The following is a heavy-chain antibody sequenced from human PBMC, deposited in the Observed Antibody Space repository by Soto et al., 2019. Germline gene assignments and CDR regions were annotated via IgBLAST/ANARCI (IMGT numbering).Heavy chain of an antibody. D-gene: IGHD4-17*01. CDR2: IYGDNDK. J-gene: IGHJ4*02. CDR1: GFSLSNSGVG. V-gene: IGHV2-5*02. Sequence: QITLKESGPSPVKPTQTLTVTCTFSGFSLSNSGVGVAWIRQPPGKALEWLALIYGDNDKRYSPSLKTRLTITKDTSKNQVVLTMTNMHPVDTATYYCAPCSLHDSGDYEPGTSHVFDSWGQGTLVTVSS. CDR3: APCSLHDSGDYEPGTSHVFDS.